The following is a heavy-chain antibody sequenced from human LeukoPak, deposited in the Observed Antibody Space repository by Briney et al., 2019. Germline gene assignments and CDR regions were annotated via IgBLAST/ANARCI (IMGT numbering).Heavy chain of an antibody. V-gene: IGHV3-30-3*01. D-gene: IGHD3-16*01. CDR3: ARAGLRDGYRLDYYYYGMDV. CDR2: ISYDGSNK. CDR1: GFTFSSYA. J-gene: IGHJ6*02. Sequence: GGSLRLSCAASGFTFSSYAMHWVRQAPGKGLEWVAVISYDGSNKYYADSVKGRFTISRDNSKNTLYLQMSSLRAEDTAVYYCARAGLRDGYRLDYYYYGMDVWGQGTTVTVSS.